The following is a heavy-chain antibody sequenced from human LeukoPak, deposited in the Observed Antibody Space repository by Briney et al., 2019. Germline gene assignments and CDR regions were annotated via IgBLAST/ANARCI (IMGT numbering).Heavy chain of an antibody. CDR2: IYTSGST. CDR1: GGSISSGNYY. V-gene: IGHV4-61*02. D-gene: IGHD2-8*02. CDR3: ARAGGVVEWFDP. J-gene: IGHJ5*02. Sequence: SETLSLTCTVSGGSISSGNYYWSWIRQPAGKGLEWIGRIYTSGSTNYNPSLKSRVTISVDTSKNQFSLKLNSVTAVDTAVYYCARAGGVVEWFDPWGQGTLVTVSS.